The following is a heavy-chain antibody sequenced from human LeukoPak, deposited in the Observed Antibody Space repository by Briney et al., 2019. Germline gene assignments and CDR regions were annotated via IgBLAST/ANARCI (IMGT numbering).Heavy chain of an antibody. D-gene: IGHD6-13*01. J-gene: IGHJ6*02. Sequence: GGSLRLSCAASGFTVSSNYMSWVRRAPGKGLEWVSVIYSGGSTYYADSVKGRFTISRDNSKNTLYLQMNSLRAEDTAVYYCARCIAAAGNYYGMDVWGQETTVTVSS. CDR2: IYSGGST. V-gene: IGHV3-53*01. CDR3: ARCIAAAGNYYGMDV. CDR1: GFTVSSNY.